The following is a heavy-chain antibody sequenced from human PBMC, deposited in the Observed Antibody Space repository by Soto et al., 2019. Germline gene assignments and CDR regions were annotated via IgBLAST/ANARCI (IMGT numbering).Heavy chain of an antibody. CDR1: GYTFTSYG. CDR2: ISAYNGNT. J-gene: IGHJ3*02. V-gene: IGHV1-18*01. D-gene: IGHD3-16*01. CDR3: GRRNSGYYGLQDAFDI. Sequence: ASVKVSCKASGYTFTSYGISWVRQAPGQGLEWMGWISAYNGNTNYAQKLQGRVTMTTDTSTSTAYMELRSLRSDDTAVYYCGRRNSGYYGLQDAFDIWGQGTMVTVSS.